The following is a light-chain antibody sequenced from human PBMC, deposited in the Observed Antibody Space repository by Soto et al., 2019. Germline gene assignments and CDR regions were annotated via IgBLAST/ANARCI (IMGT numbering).Light chain of an antibody. Sequence: AIQVTQSPSSLSASVGDRVTITCRTSQGIRSALGWYQQKPGKVPKLLICAASTLQSGVPSRFSGSGSGRDFTLTISSLQPEDFATYYCQQYKTYPWTFGQGTRWIS. CDR2: AAS. CDR3: QQYKTYPWT. J-gene: IGKJ1*01. V-gene: IGKV1-6*01. CDR1: QGIRSA.